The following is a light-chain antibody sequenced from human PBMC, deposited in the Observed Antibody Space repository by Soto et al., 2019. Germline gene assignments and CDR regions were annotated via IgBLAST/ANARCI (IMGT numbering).Light chain of an antibody. Sequence: QSALTQPASLSGSPGQSITISCTGTSSDIGAYDYVSWFQQHPGKAPKLMISEVNNRPSGVSSRFSGSKSGNTASLTISGLQAEDEADYHCSSYTSSSPLYVFGTGTKLTVL. J-gene: IGLJ1*01. CDR2: EVN. CDR1: SSDIGAYDY. V-gene: IGLV2-14*01. CDR3: SSYTSSSPLYV.